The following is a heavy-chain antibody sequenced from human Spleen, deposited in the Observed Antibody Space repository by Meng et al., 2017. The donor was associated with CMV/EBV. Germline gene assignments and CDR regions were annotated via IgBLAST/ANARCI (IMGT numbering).Heavy chain of an antibody. CDR2: IYHSGST. Sequence: SETLSLTCTVSGYSISSGYYWGWIRQSPGKGLEWIGSIYHSGSTYYNPSLKSRVTISVDTSKNQFSLKLISVTAADTAVYYCVRVATSYDFWSDYPTNHFYYFDYWGQGTLVTVSS. V-gene: IGHV4-38-2*02. CDR1: GYSISSGYY. J-gene: IGHJ4*02. CDR3: VRVATSYDFWSDYPTNHFYYFDY. D-gene: IGHD3-3*01.